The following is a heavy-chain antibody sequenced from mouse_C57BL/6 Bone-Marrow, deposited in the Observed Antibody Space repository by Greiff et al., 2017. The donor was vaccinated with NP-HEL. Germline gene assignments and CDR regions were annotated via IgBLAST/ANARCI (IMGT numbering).Heavy chain of an antibody. CDR3: ARDSLGPFAY. CDR2: INPYNGGT. Sequence: VQLQQSGPVLVKPGASVKMSCKASGYTFTDYYMNWVKQSHGKSLEWIGVINPYNGGTSYNQKFKGKATLTVDKSSSTAYMELNSLTSEDSAVYYRARDSLGPFAYWGQGTLVTVSA. V-gene: IGHV1-19*01. CDR1: GYTFTDYY. D-gene: IGHD3-2*02. J-gene: IGHJ3*01.